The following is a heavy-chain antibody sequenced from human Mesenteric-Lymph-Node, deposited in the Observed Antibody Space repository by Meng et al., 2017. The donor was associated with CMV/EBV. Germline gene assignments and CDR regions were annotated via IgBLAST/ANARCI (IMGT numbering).Heavy chain of an antibody. CDR1: GGSISSSAYY. Sequence: LRLSCTVSGGSISSSAYYWSWIRQHPGKGLEWIGYIYYSGSTYYNPSLKSRVTISVDTSNTQFSLTLSSVTAADTAVYYCARGPTPTISEGWFDLWGQGTLVTVSS. D-gene: IGHD3-3*01. V-gene: IGHV4-31*03. CDR3: ARGPTPTISEGWFDL. J-gene: IGHJ5*02. CDR2: IYYSGST.